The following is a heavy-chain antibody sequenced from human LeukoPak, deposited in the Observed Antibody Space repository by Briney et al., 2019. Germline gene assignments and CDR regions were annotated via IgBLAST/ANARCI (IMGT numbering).Heavy chain of an antibody. D-gene: IGHD2-8*01. J-gene: IGHJ6*03. CDR2: IKPSGGST. V-gene: IGHV1-46*01. CDR3: ARDSGYCTNGVCYSNYYYMDV. Sequence: ASVKGSCKASGYTFTCYYMHWVRQAPGQGLEWMGIIKPSGGSTSYAQKFQGRVTMTRDMSTSTVYMELSSLRSEDTAVYYCARDSGYCTNGVCYSNYYYMDVWGKGTTVTVSS. CDR1: GYTFTCYY.